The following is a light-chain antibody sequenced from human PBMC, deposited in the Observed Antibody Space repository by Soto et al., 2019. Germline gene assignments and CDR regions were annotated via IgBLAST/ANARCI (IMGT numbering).Light chain of an antibody. CDR3: QQCATPPLT. V-gene: IGKV3-20*01. CDR2: DSS. CDR1: QSVSKNF. J-gene: IGKJ1*01. Sequence: EIVLTQSPGTLSLSPGERATLSCRASQSVSKNFLAWYQHKPGQAPRLLIDDSSNRATGIPDRFSGSGSGTDFTLTISSLEPEDSAVYYCQQCATPPLTFGQGTKVEI.